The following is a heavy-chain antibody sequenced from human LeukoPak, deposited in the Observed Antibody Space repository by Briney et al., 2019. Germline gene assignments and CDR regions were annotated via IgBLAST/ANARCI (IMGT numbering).Heavy chain of an antibody. CDR1: GFTFSSYS. CDR3: AKVGPVGATDYYFDY. CDR2: ISGSGGNT. Sequence: GGSLRLSCAASGFTFSSYSMNWVRQAPGKGLEGVSAISGSGGNTYYADSVKGRFTISRDNSKNTLYLQMNSLRAEDTAVYYCAKVGPVGATDYYFDYWGQGTLVTVSS. D-gene: IGHD1-26*01. J-gene: IGHJ4*02. V-gene: IGHV3-23*01.